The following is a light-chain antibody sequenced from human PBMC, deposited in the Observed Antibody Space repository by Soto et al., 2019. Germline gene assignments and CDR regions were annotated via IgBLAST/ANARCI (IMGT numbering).Light chain of an antibody. CDR1: QSVSSS. Sequence: EIVLTQSPATLSLSPGERGTLSCRASQSVSSSLAWYQQKPGQAPRLLIYDASNRATGIPARFSGSGSETDFTLTISSLEPEDFAVYYCQQRSNWPRTFGQGTKVEIK. V-gene: IGKV3-11*01. CDR3: QQRSNWPRT. J-gene: IGKJ1*01. CDR2: DAS.